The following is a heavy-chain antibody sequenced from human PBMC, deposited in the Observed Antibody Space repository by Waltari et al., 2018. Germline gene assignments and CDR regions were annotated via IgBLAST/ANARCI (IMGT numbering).Heavy chain of an antibody. CDR1: GFTFHDYA. CDR3: AKAGTMAVYFDY. V-gene: IGHV3-9*01. Sequence: EVQLVESGGCLVQPGRSLRLSCAVSGFTFHDYAMHWVRQAPGKGLEWVSGISWNSGSIGYADSVKGRFTISRDNAKNSLYLQMNSPRAEDTALYYCAKAGTMAVYFDYWGQGTLVTVSS. J-gene: IGHJ4*02. D-gene: IGHD3-10*01. CDR2: ISWNSGSI.